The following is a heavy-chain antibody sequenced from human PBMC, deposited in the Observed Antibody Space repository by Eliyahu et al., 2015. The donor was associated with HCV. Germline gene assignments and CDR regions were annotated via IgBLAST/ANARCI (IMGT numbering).Heavy chain of an antibody. CDR1: GFTFXGHA. CDR2: ITGYGGNT. V-gene: IGHV3-23*01. J-gene: IGHJ5*02. D-gene: IGHD3-3*01. Sequence: EVELLESGGGLVQPGGSLRLSCAXPGFTFXGHAMGWVRQAPGKGLEWISGITGYGGNTYYADSVRGRCTVSRDNAQNTLYLQMNSLRAEDTAVYYCAKESIKGFGVSTYDSWGQGALVTVSS. CDR3: AKESIKGFGVSTYDS.